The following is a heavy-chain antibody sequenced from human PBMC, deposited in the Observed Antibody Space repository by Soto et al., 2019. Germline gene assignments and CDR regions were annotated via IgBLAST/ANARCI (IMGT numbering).Heavy chain of an antibody. CDR2: IWSDGSDK. CDR3: VGSNRYSGSAGWGGGFDY. CDR1: GFTFSDSG. J-gene: IGHJ4*02. D-gene: IGHD5-12*01. V-gene: IGHV3-33*01. Sequence: QVQLVESGGGVVQPGGSLRLSCATSGFTFSDSGMHWVRQAPGKGLEWVAVIWSDGSDKSYADSVEGRFTISRDNSKNTLDLQMNRLRAEDTAVYYCVGSNRYSGSAGWGGGFDYWGQGTLVTVSS.